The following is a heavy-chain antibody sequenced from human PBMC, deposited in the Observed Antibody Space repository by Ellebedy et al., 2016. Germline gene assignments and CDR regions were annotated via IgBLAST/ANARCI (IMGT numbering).Heavy chain of an antibody. CDR3: ATVFEYGDFPPSFDY. D-gene: IGHD4-17*01. Sequence: ASVKVSCKVSGYTLTELSMHWVRQAPGKGLEWMGGFDPEDGTTIYAQTFQGRVTMTEDTSTDTAYLYLSSLRSEDTAVYYCATVFEYGDFPPSFDYWGQGTLVAVSS. J-gene: IGHJ4*02. V-gene: IGHV1-24*01. CDR1: GYTLTELS. CDR2: FDPEDGTT.